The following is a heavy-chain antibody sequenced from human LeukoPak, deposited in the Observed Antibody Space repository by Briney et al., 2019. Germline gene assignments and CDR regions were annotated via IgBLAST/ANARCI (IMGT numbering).Heavy chain of an antibody. CDR1: GGSISSYY. Sequence: RPSETLSLTCTASGGSISSYYWSWIRQPPGKGLEWIGYIYYSGSTNYNPSLKSRVTISVDTSKNQFSLKLSSVTAADTAVYYCARDRRYYDSSGYYGGFDYWGQGTLVTVSS. CDR3: ARDRRYYDSSGYYGGFDY. D-gene: IGHD3-22*01. V-gene: IGHV4-59*01. CDR2: IYYSGST. J-gene: IGHJ4*02.